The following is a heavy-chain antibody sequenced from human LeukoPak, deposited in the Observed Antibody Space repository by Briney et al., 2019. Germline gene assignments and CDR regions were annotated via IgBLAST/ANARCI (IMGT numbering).Heavy chain of an antibody. CDR1: GFTFSSYS. Sequence: GGSLRLSCAASGFTFSSYSMNWVRQAPGKGLEWVSSISSSSSYIYYANSVKGRFTISRDNAKNSLYLQMNSLRAEDTAVYYCARLWRGAFDIWGQGTMVTVSS. D-gene: IGHD2-21*01. CDR3: ARLWRGAFDI. V-gene: IGHV3-21*01. J-gene: IGHJ3*02. CDR2: ISSSSSYI.